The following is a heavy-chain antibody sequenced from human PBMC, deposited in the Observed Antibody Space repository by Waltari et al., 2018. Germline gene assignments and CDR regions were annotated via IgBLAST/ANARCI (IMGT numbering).Heavy chain of an antibody. CDR1: GFTLSSYW. CDR2: IMTDGSEE. D-gene: IGHD3-22*01. CDR3: ARDQWFAFDI. J-gene: IGHJ3*02. V-gene: IGHV3-7*01. Sequence: EVQLVESGGGLVQPGGSLRLSCAASGFTLSSYWMGWVRQAPGKGLEWVANIMTDGSEEYYVDSVRGRFTISRDNAKNSLFQQMNSLRPEDTAVYYCARDQWFAFDIWGPGDNGHRLF.